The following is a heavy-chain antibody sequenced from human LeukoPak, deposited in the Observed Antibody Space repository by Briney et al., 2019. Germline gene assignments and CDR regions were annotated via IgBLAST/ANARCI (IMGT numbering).Heavy chain of an antibody. CDR2: IYYGGST. V-gene: IGHV4-39*02. D-gene: IGHD1-26*01. J-gene: IGHJ2*01. CDR1: GGSISSSSYL. Sequence: SETLSLTCTVSGGSISSSSYLWGWIRQPPGKGLEWIGNIYYGGSTYYNPSLKSRVTISVDTSKNQFSLKLSSVTAADTAVYYCARDPPRVVGATTLGHWYFDLWGRGTLVTVSS. CDR3: ARDPPRVVGATTLGHWYFDL.